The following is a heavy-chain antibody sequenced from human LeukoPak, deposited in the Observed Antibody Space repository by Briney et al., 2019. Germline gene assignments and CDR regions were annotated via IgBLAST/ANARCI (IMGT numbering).Heavy chain of an antibody. CDR1: GFTFSSYS. V-gene: IGHV3-21*01. Sequence: PGGSLRLSCAASGFTFSSYSMNWVRQAPGKGLEWVSSISSSSSYIYYADSVKGRFTISRDNAKNSPYLQMNSLRAEDTAVYYCARGATAMAPGGFDYWGQGTLVTVSS. D-gene: IGHD5-18*01. CDR3: ARGATAMAPGGFDY. J-gene: IGHJ4*02. CDR2: ISSSSSYI.